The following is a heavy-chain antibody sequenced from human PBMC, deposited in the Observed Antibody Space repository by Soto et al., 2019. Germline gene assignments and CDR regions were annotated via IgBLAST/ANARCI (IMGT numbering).Heavy chain of an antibody. J-gene: IGHJ4*02. CDR1: GFSFSTYG. CDR2: TSFVGTKK. D-gene: IGHD6-19*01. V-gene: IGHV3-33*01. CDR3: AREAPWAVAGSSYFDY. Sequence: QEQLVQSGGGVVQPGRSLRLSCAASGFSFSTYGIHWVRQAPGKGLEWLAVTSFVGTKKYSSDSVKGRLTVSRDTSNNTVYLRMSSLRVEDTAVYYCAREAPWAVAGSSYFDYWGQGTLVTVSS.